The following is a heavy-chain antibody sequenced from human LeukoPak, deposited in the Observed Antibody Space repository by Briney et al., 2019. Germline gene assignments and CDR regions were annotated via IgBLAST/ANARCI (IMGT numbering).Heavy chain of an antibody. V-gene: IGHV5-51*01. D-gene: IGHD2-15*01. CDR3: ARLGDSEQYCSGGSCSRLFDS. Sequence: GESLKISCKGSGYSFTNYWIGWVRQMPGKGLEWMGIIYPGDSNTRHSPSFQGQVSISVDKSINTAYLQWSSLKASDTAMYFCARLGDSEQYCSGGSCSRLFDSWGQGTLVTVSS. CDR1: GYSFTNYW. J-gene: IGHJ4*02. CDR2: IYPGDSNT.